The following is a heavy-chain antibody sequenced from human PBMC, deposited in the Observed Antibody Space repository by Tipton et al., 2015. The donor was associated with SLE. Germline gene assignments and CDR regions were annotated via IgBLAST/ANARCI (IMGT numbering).Heavy chain of an antibody. CDR2: IYYSGRT. V-gene: IGHV4-39*07. Sequence: TLSLTCTVSGGSISSSSYYWGWIRQPPGKGLEWIGSIYYSGRTYYNPSLKSRVTISVDTSKNQFSLKLSSVTAADTAVYCCARGGCSGGSCLDYWGQGTLVTVSP. CDR1: GGSISSSSYY. CDR3: ARGGCSGGSCLDY. J-gene: IGHJ4*02. D-gene: IGHD2-15*01.